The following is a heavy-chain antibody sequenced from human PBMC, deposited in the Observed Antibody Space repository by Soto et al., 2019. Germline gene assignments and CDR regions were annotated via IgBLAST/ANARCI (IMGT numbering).Heavy chain of an antibody. CDR1: GFTFGGFD. Sequence: VGSLRLSCEASGFTFGGFDMHWVRQPTGKGLEWVSTIGTAGDTYYAVSVKGRFTISRDNAKNSLSLQMNSLRAGDTAVYFCARGQEVGAHFFDSWGQGTQVTVSS. D-gene: IGHD2-15*01. CDR2: IGTAGDT. CDR3: ARGQEVGAHFFDS. V-gene: IGHV3-13*01. J-gene: IGHJ4*02.